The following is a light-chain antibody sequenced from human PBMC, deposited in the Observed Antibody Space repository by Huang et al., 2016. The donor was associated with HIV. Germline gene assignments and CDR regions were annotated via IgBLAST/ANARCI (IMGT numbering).Light chain of an antibody. J-gene: IGKJ4*01. V-gene: IGKV3-11*01. CDR1: QSVSSY. CDR2: DAS. CDR3: QQRSNWPPLT. Sequence: EIVLTQSPATLYLSPGERATLSCRASQSVSSYLDWYQQKPGQAHKLLIYDASNSATGIPARFSRSGSWTDFSLTISSLEPEDFAVYYCQQRSNWPPLTFGGGTKVEIK.